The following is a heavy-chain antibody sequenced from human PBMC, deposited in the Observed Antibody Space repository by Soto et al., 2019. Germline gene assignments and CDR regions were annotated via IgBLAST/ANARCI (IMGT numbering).Heavy chain of an antibody. J-gene: IGHJ4*02. CDR3: AQCSSGWYYVDIDY. V-gene: IGHV3-23*01. Sequence: GGSLRLSCAASGFTFSSYAMNWVRQAPGKGLEWVSAISGRGGSTYYADSVKGRFTISRDNSKNALYLQMNSLRAEDTAVYYCAQCSSGWYYVDIDYWGQGALVTVYS. CDR1: GFTFSSYA. CDR2: ISGRGGST. D-gene: IGHD6-19*01.